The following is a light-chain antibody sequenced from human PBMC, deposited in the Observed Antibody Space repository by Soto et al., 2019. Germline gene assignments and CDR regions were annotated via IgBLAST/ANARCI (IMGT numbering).Light chain of an antibody. CDR2: GAS. V-gene: IGKV3-15*01. Sequence: EIVMTQSPATLSVSPGERATLSCRASQSVGSDLAWYQQEPGQAPRLLIYGASTRATGIPARFSGSGSGTDFTLTISSLQPEDFAVYCCQQYNKWPLTFGQGTKLEIK. J-gene: IGKJ2*01. CDR1: QSVGSD. CDR3: QQYNKWPLT.